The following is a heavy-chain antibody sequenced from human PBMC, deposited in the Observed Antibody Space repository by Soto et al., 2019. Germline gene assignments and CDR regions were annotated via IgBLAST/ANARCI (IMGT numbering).Heavy chain of an antibody. J-gene: IGHJ4*02. CDR3: ARGTHGDIDY. CDR1: GYTFTSYS. CDR2: ITPYSGNT. V-gene: IGHV1-18*01. Sequence: QIQLVQSGAEVKKPGASVKVSCRPSGYTFTSYSITWVRQAPGQGLEWMGWITPYSGNTNYGQKFQGRVTMTTDTSTSTVYMELRSLRSDDTALYYCARGTHGDIDYWGQGALVTVSS. D-gene: IGHD4-17*01.